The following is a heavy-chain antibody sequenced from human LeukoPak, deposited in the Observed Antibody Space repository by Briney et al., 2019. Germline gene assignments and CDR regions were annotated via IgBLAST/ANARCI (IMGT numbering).Heavy chain of an antibody. CDR3: ARRGANWALR. D-gene: IGHD7-27*01. J-gene: IGHJ4*02. Sequence: SETLSLTCAVSGGSISSGGYSWSWIRQPPGKGLEWIGYIYHSGSTNYNPSLKSRVTISVDTSKNQFSLKLSSVTAADTAVYYCARRGANWALRWGQGTLVTVSS. V-gene: IGHV4-30-2*01. CDR1: GGSISSGGYS. CDR2: IYHSGST.